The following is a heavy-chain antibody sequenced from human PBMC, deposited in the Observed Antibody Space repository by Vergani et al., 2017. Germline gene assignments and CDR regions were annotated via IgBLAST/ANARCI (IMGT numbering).Heavy chain of an antibody. J-gene: IGHJ4*02. V-gene: IGHV3-30-3*01. CDR2: ISYDGSNK. CDR1: RFTLCSYA. D-gene: IGHD3-22*01. Sequence: QVQLVESGGGVVQPGRSLRLSCAASRFTLCSYAMHWVRQAPGKGLGWVAVISYDGSNKYYADSVKGRFTISRDNSKNTLYLQMNSLRAEDTAVYYCAREIYDSSGYYPGFDYWGQGTLVTVSS. CDR3: AREIYDSSGYYPGFDY.